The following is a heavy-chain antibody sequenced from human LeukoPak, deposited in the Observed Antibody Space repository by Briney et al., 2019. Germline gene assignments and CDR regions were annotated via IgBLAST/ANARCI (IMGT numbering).Heavy chain of an antibody. Sequence: GSLRLSCAASGFTFSNYAIHWVRQAPGKGLEWVACISYDGTKKYYGDSVKGRLTISRDNSENTLYLQVTSLRAEDTAVYYCVRDGTAMFYYHGMDVWGQGTTVTVSS. D-gene: IGHD2-21*02. CDR2: ISYDGTKK. CDR1: GFTFSNYA. V-gene: IGHV3-30*04. J-gene: IGHJ6*02. CDR3: VRDGTAMFYYHGMDV.